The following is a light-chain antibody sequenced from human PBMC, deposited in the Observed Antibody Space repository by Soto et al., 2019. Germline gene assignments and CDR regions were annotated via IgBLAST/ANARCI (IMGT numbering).Light chain of an antibody. CDR2: DVN. CDR1: SSDVGAYNF. V-gene: IGLV2-11*01. Sequence: QSALTQPRSVSGSPGQPVTISCTGSSSDVGAYNFASWYQQHPGAAPKLLIHDVNKRPPVVPDRFSASKSGNTASLTISGLQAEDEADYYCCSYAGEYKYVFGSGTKVTVL. CDR3: CSYAGEYKYV. J-gene: IGLJ1*01.